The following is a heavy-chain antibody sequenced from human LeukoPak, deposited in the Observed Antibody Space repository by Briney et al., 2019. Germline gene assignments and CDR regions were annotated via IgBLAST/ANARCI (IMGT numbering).Heavy chain of an antibody. J-gene: IGHJ3*02. CDR1: GYTFTSFG. D-gene: IGHD2-15*01. Sequence: EASVKVSCKASGYTFTSFGINWVRQAPGQGLEWMGRISAYNGNTQYAQKFQGGVTMTTDTFTSTAYMELRSLRSDDTAVYYCARDVRGYCSGGSCYDAFDIWGQGTMVTVSS. CDR3: ARDVRGYCSGGSCYDAFDI. CDR2: ISAYNGNT. V-gene: IGHV1-18*04.